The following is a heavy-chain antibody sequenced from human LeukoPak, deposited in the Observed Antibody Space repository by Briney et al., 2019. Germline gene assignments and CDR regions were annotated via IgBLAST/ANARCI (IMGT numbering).Heavy chain of an antibody. CDR3: ARDRGSSSPLGY. Sequence: MGGIIPIFGTANYAQKFQGRVTITADESTSTAYMELSSLKSEDTAVYYCARDRGSSSPLGYWGQGTLVTVSS. D-gene: IGHD6-13*01. CDR2: IIPIFGTA. J-gene: IGHJ4*02. V-gene: IGHV1-69*01.